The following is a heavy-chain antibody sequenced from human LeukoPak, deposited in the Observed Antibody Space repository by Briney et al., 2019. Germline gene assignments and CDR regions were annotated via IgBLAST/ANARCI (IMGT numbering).Heavy chain of an antibody. V-gene: IGHV1-8*03. J-gene: IGHJ4*02. CDR1: GYTFTDYE. Sequence: GASVKVSCKASGYTFTDYEINWVRQAAGQGLEWMAWIKPNSGKTGYGRNFQGRLTIIRDTSISTVYMELTSLRSEDTAVYYCARGRTGDFDYWGQGSLVTVSS. D-gene: IGHD1-14*01. CDR3: ARGRTGDFDY. CDR2: IKPNSGKT.